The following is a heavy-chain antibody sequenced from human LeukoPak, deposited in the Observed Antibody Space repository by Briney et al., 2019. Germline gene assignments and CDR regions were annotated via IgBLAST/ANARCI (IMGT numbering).Heavy chain of an antibody. CDR3: ARRGGPGGGYFDWSPFDY. V-gene: IGHV5-51*01. CDR1: GYSFTSYW. Sequence: GESLKISCKGSGYSFTSYWIGWVRQMPGKGLEWMGIIYPGDSDTRYSPSFQGQVTISADKSISTAYLQWSSLKASDTAMYYCARRGGPGGGYFDWSPFDYWGQGTLVTVSS. J-gene: IGHJ4*02. D-gene: IGHD3-9*01. CDR2: IYPGDSDT.